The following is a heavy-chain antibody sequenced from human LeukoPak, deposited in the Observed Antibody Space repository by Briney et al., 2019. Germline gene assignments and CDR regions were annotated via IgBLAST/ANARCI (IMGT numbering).Heavy chain of an antibody. CDR1: GVPFSSRSYH. D-gene: IGHD3-9*01. Sequence: WEALYVTCNVSGVPFSSRSYHWGWLRPPPGHGLEGVGSFSYSGNTYYNPFHRRGATICVDTPQHRFSVMLNSVTAADTSVYYYARDTAWTILLVTTGYHFDYGGQGPLVTVSS. V-gene: IGHV4-39*07. CDR3: ARDTAWTILLVTTGYHFDY. J-gene: IGHJ4*02. CDR2: FSYSGNT.